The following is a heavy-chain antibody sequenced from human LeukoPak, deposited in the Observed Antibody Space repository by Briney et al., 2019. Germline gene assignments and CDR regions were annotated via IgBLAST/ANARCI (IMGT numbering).Heavy chain of an antibody. Sequence: ASVKVSCKASGYSFTSYGISWVRQAPGQGLEWMGWISTYNASTNYALKLQGRVTLTTDTSTNTAYMELRSLRSDDTAVYYCAREECSIGVCYPSGYWGQGTLVTVSS. CDR3: AREECSIGVCYPSGY. J-gene: IGHJ4*02. V-gene: IGHV1-18*01. D-gene: IGHD2-8*01. CDR1: GYSFTSYG. CDR2: ISTYNAST.